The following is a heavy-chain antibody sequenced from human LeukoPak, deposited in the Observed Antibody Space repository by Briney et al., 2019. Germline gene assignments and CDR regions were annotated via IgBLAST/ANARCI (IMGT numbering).Heavy chain of an antibody. J-gene: IGHJ4*02. CDR3: GRDRHWNQGNFDY. CDR2: INPNNGGT. Sequence: ASVKVSCKAFGYTITGCYIHWVRRAPGQGLEWMGWINPNNGGTNSAQKFQGRVTMTRDTSIGTAYMELNRLTYDDTAVYYCGRDRHWNQGNFDYWGQGTLVTVSS. V-gene: IGHV1-2*02. CDR1: GYTITGCY. D-gene: IGHD1-1*01.